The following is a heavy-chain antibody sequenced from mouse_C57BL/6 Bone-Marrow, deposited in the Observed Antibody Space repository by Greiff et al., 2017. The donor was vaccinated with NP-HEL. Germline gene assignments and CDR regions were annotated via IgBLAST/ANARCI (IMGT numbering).Heavy chain of an antibody. V-gene: IGHV5-16*01. CDR1: GFTFSDYY. Sequence: EVQRVESEGGLVQPGSSMKLSCTASGFTFSDYYMAWVRQVPEKGLEWVANINYDGSSTSYLDSLKSRFIISRDNAKNILYLQMRSLKSEDTATYYCAREGGLRRRTYAMDYWGQGTSVTVSS. J-gene: IGHJ4*01. CDR3: AREGGLRRRTYAMDY. CDR2: INYDGSST. D-gene: IGHD2-4*01.